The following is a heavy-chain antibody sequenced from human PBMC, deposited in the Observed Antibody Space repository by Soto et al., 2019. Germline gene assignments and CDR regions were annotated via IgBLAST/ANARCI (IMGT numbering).Heavy chain of an antibody. D-gene: IGHD4-17*01. CDR1: GFTFSSYS. V-gene: IGHV3-21*01. Sequence: EVQLVESGGGLVKPGGSLRLSCAASGFTFSSYSMNWVRQAPGKGLEWVSSISSSSSYIYYADSVKGRFTISRDNAKNPLYLQMNRLRGEDTALYYCGRDSTPGWGGDDGDLPHWYFDLWGRGTLVTVSS. CDR3: GRDSTPGWGGDDGDLPHWYFDL. CDR2: ISSSSSYI. J-gene: IGHJ2*01.